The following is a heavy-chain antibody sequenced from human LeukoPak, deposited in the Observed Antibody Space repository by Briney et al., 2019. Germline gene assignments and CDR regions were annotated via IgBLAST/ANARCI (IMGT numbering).Heavy chain of an antibody. CDR1: GFTFSSYG. CDR2: IRYDGSNK. V-gene: IGHV3-30*02. Sequence: PGGSLRLSCAASGFTFSSYGMHWVRQAPGKGLEWVAFIRYDGSNKCYADSVKGRFTISRDNSKNTLYLQMNSLRAEDTAVYYCAKDSVVPAAIGGYYYYYMDVWGKGTTVTVSS. J-gene: IGHJ6*03. CDR3: AKDSVVPAAIGGYYYYYMDV. D-gene: IGHD2-2*02.